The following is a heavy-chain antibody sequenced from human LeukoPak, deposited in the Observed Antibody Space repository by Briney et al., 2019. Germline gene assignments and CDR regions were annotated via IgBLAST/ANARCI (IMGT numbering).Heavy chain of an antibody. CDR2: IYTSGST. V-gene: IGHV4-4*07. CDR1: AVSITSYY. J-gene: IGHJ4*02. CDR3: ARDWRYGSGGSCSYYFYC. D-gene: IGHD2-15*01. Sequence: SETLSLTCTVSAVSITSYYCSWIRQPAGNGLEWIGRIYTSGSTNYNPSLNSRVTIPVDKPKNHPSLNLRSVTVADTAVYYCARDWRYGSGGSCSYYFYCWGQGALVTVSS.